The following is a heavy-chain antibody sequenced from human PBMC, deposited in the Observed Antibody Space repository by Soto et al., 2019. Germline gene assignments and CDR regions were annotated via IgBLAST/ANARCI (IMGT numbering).Heavy chain of an antibody. CDR2: INAGNGNT. D-gene: IGHD3-3*02. Sequence: ASVKVSCKASGYTFTSYAMHWVRQAPGQRLEWMGWINAGNGNTKYSQKFQGRVTITADESTSTAYMELSSLRSDDTAVYFCARDKDRPQLGGNYYYILDVWGQGTAVTVSS. V-gene: IGHV1-3*01. CDR3: ARDKDRPQLGGNYYYILDV. J-gene: IGHJ6*02. CDR1: GYTFTSYA.